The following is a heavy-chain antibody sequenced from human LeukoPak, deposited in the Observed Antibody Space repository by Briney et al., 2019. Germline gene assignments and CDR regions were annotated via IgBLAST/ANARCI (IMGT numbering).Heavy chain of an antibody. J-gene: IGHJ4*01. CDR1: GFTFSSYW. CDR3: ARAVYYSNYLGY. Sequence: GGSLRLSCAASGFTFSSYWMHWVRQAPGKGLVWVSRINSDGSSTNYADSVKGRFTISRDNAKNTLYLQMNSLRAEDTAMYYCARAVYYSNYLGYWGQGTLVAVSS. D-gene: IGHD3-10*01. CDR2: INSDGSST. V-gene: IGHV3-74*01.